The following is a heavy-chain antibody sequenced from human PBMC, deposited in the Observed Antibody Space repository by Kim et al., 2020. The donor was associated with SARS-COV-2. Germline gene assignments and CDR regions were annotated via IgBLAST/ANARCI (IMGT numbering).Heavy chain of an antibody. D-gene: IGHD4-17*01. V-gene: IGHV2-5*02. Sequence: SGPTLVNPTQTLTLTCTFSGFSLSTSGVGVGWIRQPPGKALEWHVFIYWDDDKRYSPTLRSRLTITKDTSKNQVVLTMTNMDPVDTGTDYCAHRGAYSSNWDGDWLDYWGQGTLVTVSS. CDR3: AHRGAYSSNWDGDWLDY. CDR1: GFSLSTSGVG. J-gene: IGHJ4*02. CDR2: IYWDDDK.